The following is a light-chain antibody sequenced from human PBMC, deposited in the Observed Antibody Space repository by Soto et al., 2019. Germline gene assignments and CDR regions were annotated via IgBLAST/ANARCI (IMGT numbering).Light chain of an antibody. CDR1: QNISVW. V-gene: IGKV1-5*01. J-gene: IGKJ2*01. CDR3: KQYDSSSPT. Sequence: DIQMTQSPSTLSASVGDGVTITCRASQNISVWLAWYQQRPGKAPKFLIYDASSLETGVPSRFSGSGSETEFTLTIRSLQPDDFATYYCKQYDSSSPTVGQGTKLEIK. CDR2: DAS.